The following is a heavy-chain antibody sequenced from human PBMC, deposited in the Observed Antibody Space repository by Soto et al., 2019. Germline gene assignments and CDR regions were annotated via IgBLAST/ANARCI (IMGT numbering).Heavy chain of an antibody. CDR3: AGFGSSSWNWFDP. V-gene: IGHV5-10-1*01. CDR1: GYNFSNYY. D-gene: IGHD6-6*01. J-gene: IGHJ5*02. Sequence: PGESLKISCEGSGYNFSNYYISWVRHLPGKGLEWMGRVDPSDSYTNYSPSFEGHVSISADMSITTAFLTLRSLKASDSGMYYCAGFGSSSWNWFDPWGQGTLVTVSS. CDR2: VDPSDSYT.